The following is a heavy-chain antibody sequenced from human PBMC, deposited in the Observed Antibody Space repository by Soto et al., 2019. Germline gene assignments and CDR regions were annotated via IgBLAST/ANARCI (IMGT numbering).Heavy chain of an antibody. D-gene: IGHD3-3*01. Sequence: SETLSLTCAVYGGSFSGYYWSWIRQPPGKGLEWIGEINHSGSTNYNPSLKSRVTISVDTSKNQFSLKLSSVTAADTAVYYCARGFTIFGVVSAPRYYYYMEVWGKGTTVTVSS. CDR2: INHSGST. J-gene: IGHJ6*03. CDR3: ARGFTIFGVVSAPRYYYYMEV. V-gene: IGHV4-34*01. CDR1: GGSFSGYY.